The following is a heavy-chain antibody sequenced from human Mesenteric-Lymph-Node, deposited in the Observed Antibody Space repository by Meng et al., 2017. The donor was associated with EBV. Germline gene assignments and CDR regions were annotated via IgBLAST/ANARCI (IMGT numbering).Heavy chain of an antibody. CDR3: AKNSGLDY. Sequence: EVQLVESGGGLVQPGGSLRLSCAASGFTFSSQAMYWVRQAPGKGLEWVSGIYQSGSSAYYADSVKGRFTVSRDNSKNMLYLQMNSLRAEDTAIYYCAKNSGLDYWGQGTLVTVAS. J-gene: IGHJ4*02. CDR2: IYQSGSSA. CDR1: GFTFSSQA. V-gene: IGHV3-23*05.